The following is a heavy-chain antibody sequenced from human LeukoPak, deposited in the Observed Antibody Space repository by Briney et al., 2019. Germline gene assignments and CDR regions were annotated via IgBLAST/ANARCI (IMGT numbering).Heavy chain of an antibody. D-gene: IGHD6-19*01. Sequence: SETLSLTCTVSGCSISSYYWSWIRQPPGKGLEWIGYIYYSGSTNYNPSLKSRVTISVDTSKNQFSLKLSSVTAADTAVYYCARVPSYSSGSPFDYWGQGTLVTVSS. J-gene: IGHJ4*02. CDR1: GCSISSYY. CDR3: ARVPSYSSGSPFDY. V-gene: IGHV4-59*01. CDR2: IYYSGST.